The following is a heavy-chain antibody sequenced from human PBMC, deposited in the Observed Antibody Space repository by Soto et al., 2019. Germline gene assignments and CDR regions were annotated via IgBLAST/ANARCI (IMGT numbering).Heavy chain of an antibody. CDR1: GGSISSGGYY. Sequence: PSETLSLTCTVSGGSISSGGYYWSWIRQHPGKGLEWIGYIYYSGSTYYNPSLKSRVTISVDTSKNQFSLKLSSVTAADTAVYYCARTYDDSGPNSGGYGFDFWGPGTMVTVSS. J-gene: IGHJ3*01. CDR3: ARTYDDSGPNSGGYGFDF. V-gene: IGHV4-31*03. CDR2: IYYSGST. D-gene: IGHD3-22*01.